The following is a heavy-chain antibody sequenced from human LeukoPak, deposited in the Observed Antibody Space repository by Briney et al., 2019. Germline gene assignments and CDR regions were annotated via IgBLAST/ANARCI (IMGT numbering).Heavy chain of an antibody. Sequence: GGSLRLSCAASGFTFSRYAMSWVRQAPGKGLEWVSGISASGESTYYADSVKGRLTISRDNSKNTLYVQMNSLRAEDTAVYYCAREADCSGGNCYRGAFDIWGQGTMITVSS. J-gene: IGHJ3*02. CDR1: GFTFSRYA. CDR2: ISASGEST. D-gene: IGHD2-15*01. CDR3: AREADCSGGNCYRGAFDI. V-gene: IGHV3-23*01.